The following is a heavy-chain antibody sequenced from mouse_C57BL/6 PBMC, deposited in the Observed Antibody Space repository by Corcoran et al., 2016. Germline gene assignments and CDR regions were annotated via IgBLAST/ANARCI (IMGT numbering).Heavy chain of an antibody. D-gene: IGHD1-1*01. Sequence: EVQLQQSGPELVKPGASVKISCKASGYTFTDYYMNWVKQSHGKSLEWIGDINPNNGGTSYNQKFKGKATLTVDKSSSTAYMELRSLTSEDSAVYYCARWGVPVYYYGSPRDYWGQGTSVTVSS. J-gene: IGHJ4*01. V-gene: IGHV1-26*01. CDR2: INPNNGGT. CDR3: ARWGVPVYYYGSPRDY. CDR1: GYTFTDYY.